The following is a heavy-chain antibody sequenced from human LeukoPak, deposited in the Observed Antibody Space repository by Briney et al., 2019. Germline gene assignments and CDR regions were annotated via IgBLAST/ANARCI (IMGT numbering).Heavy chain of an antibody. CDR1: GYTFTSYG. D-gene: IGHD3-16*01. J-gene: IGHJ3*02. CDR2: TIPIFGTA. V-gene: IGHV1-69*05. Sequence: VASVKVSCKASGYTFTSYGISWVRQAPGQGLEWMGRTIPIFGTANYAQKFQGRVTITTDESTSTAYMELSSLRSEDTAVYYCARGSITFGGVLGAFDIWGQGTMVTVSS. CDR3: ARGSITFGGVLGAFDI.